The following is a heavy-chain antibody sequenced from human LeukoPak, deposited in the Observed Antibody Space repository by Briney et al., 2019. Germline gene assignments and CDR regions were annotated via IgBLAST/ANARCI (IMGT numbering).Heavy chain of an antibody. V-gene: IGHV3-7*01. Sequence: GGSLRLSCAASGFTFSSYAMTWVRQAPGKGLEWVANIKQDGSEKFYVASVKGRFTISRDNAKNSLYLQMNSLRAEDTAVYYCAREPDNWFDPWGQGTLVTVSS. CDR1: GFTFSSYA. CDR3: AREPDNWFDP. CDR2: IKQDGSEK. J-gene: IGHJ5*02.